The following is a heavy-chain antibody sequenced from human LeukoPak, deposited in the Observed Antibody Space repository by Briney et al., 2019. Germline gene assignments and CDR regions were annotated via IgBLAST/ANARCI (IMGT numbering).Heavy chain of an antibody. CDR2: ISYDGSNK. CDR3: ARGGDTAMESFDY. Sequence: GGSLRLSCAASGFTFSSYAMHWVRQAPGKGLEWVAVISYDGSNKYYADSVKGRFTISRDNSKNTLYLQMNSLRAEDTAVYYCARGGDTAMESFDYWGQGTLVTVSS. CDR1: GFTFSSYA. V-gene: IGHV3-30*04. J-gene: IGHJ4*02. D-gene: IGHD5-18*01.